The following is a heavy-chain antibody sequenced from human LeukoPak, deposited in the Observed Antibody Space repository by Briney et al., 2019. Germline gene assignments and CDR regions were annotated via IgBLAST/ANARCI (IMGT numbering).Heavy chain of an antibody. Sequence: PSETLSLTCTVSGGSITNYYCSWIRQPPGKGLDWIGYIHYTGLTNYNPSLTSRLTISVDTSKNQFSLKLSSVTAADAAVYFCARVVPDGYSDYWGQGTLVTVSS. CDR1: GGSITNYY. J-gene: IGHJ4*02. CDR2: IHYTGLT. CDR3: ARVVPDGYSDY. V-gene: IGHV4-59*01. D-gene: IGHD2-2*01.